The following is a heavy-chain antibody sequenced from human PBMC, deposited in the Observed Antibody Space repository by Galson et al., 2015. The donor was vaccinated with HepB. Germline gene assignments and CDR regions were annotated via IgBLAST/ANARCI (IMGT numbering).Heavy chain of an antibody. CDR1: GYNFRDFE. CDR3: ASEVPRGGYNGY. CDR2: ISPYNGDT. J-gene: IGHJ4*02. D-gene: IGHD5-24*01. Sequence: SVKVSCKASGYNFRDFEINWVRQAPGQGLEWMGRISPYNGDTTYAHSLQGRLTLTTYTSTTTAYMELRSLRSDDTAVYYCASEVPRGGYNGYWGQGTLVTVSS. V-gene: IGHV1-18*01.